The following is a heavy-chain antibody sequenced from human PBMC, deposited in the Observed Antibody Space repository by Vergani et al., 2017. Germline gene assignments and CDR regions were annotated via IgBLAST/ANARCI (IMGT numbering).Heavy chain of an antibody. CDR1: GYTFTSYA. V-gene: IGHV7-4-1*02. CDR2: INTNTGNP. CDR3: ARFPRIVVVPATNAFDI. D-gene: IGHD2-2*01. Sequence: QVQLVQSGSELKKPGASVKVSCKASGYTFTSYAMNWVRQAPGQGLEWMGWINTNTGNPTYAQGFTGRFVFSLDTSVSTAYLQIRSLKAEDTAVYYSARFPRIVVVPATNAFDIWGQGTMVTVSS. J-gene: IGHJ3*02.